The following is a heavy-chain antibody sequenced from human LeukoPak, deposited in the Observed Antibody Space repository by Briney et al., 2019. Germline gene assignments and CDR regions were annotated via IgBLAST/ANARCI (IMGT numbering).Heavy chain of an antibody. CDR1: GGSISSSSYY. J-gene: IGHJ3*02. CDR3: ARYTTVVTANAFDI. D-gene: IGHD4-23*01. Sequence: SETLSLTCTVSGGSISSSSYYWGWIRQPPGKGLEWIGSIYYSGSTYYNPSLKSRVTISVDTSENQFSLKLSSVTAADTAVYYCARYTTVVTANAFDIWGQGTMATVSS. V-gene: IGHV4-39*07. CDR2: IYYSGST.